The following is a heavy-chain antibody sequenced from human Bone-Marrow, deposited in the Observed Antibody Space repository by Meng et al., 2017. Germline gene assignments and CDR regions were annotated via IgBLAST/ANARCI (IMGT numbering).Heavy chain of an antibody. J-gene: IGHJ5*02. CDR3: ARGYGSGSSSDWFDP. V-gene: IGHV4-31*03. D-gene: IGHD3-10*01. CDR1: GGSISSGGYY. CDR2: IYYSGGT. Sequence: QGQLQGSGPGLVKPSQTLSLTFTVSGGSISSGGYYWSWIRQHPGKGLEWIGYIYYSGGTYYNPSLKSRVTISVDTSKNQFSLKLSSVTAADTAVYYCARGYGSGSSSDWFDPWGQGTLVTVSS.